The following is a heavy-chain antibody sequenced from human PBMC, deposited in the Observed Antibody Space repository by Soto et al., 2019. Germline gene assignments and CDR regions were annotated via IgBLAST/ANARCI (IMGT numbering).Heavy chain of an antibody. CDR3: TVLLYYYDSSGYWDRDAFDI. J-gene: IGHJ3*02. Sequence: PGGSLRLSGAASGFTFSNAWMSWGRQAPGKGLEGGGRIKSKTDGGTTDYAAPVKGRFTISRDHSKNTLYLQMNSLKTEATAVYYCTVLLYYYDSSGYWDRDAFDIWGQGTMVPVSS. CDR2: IKSKTDGGTT. D-gene: IGHD3-22*01. CDR1: GFTFSNAW. V-gene: IGHV3-15*01.